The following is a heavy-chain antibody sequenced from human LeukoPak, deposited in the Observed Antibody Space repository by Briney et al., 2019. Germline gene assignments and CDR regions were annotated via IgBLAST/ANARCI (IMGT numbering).Heavy chain of an antibody. CDR1: GGSFSGYY. CDR2: INHSGST. CDR3: ARDKAVAGLTGKNDAFDI. J-gene: IGHJ3*02. Sequence: PSETLSLTCAVYGGSFSGYYWSWIRQPPGKGLEWIGEINHSGSTNYNPSLKSRVTISVDTSKNQFSLKLSSVTAADTAVYYCARDKAVAGLTGKNDAFDIWGQGTMVTVSS. V-gene: IGHV4-34*01. D-gene: IGHD6-19*01.